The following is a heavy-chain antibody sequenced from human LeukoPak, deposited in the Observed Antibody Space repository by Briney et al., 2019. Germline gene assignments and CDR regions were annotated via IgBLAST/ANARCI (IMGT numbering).Heavy chain of an antibody. CDR1: GFTFSSYS. Sequence: GGSLRLSCAASGFTFSSYSMNWVRQAPGKGLEWVTYISPSSSSIYSADSVKGRFTISRDNAKNSLYLQMNSQRDEDTAVYYCARAAYASSPDYWGQGTLVTVSS. J-gene: IGHJ4*02. V-gene: IGHV3-48*02. CDR2: ISPSSSSI. CDR3: ARAAYASSPDY. D-gene: IGHD2-2*01.